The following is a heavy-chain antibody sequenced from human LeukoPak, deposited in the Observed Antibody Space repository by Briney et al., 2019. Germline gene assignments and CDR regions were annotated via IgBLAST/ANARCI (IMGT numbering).Heavy chain of an antibody. J-gene: IGHJ4*02. D-gene: IGHD6-13*01. CDR2: INPNSGGT. V-gene: IGHV1-2*04. Sequence: ASVKVSCEASGYTFTGYYMHWVRQAPGQGLEWMGWINPNSGGTNYAQKFQGWVTMTRDTSISTAYMELSRLRSDDTAVYYCARGGVGIAAAADYWGQGTLVTVSS. CDR3: ARGGVGIAAAADY. CDR1: GYTFTGYY.